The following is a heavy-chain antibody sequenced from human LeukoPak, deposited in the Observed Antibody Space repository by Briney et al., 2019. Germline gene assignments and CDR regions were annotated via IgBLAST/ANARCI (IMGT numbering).Heavy chain of an antibody. CDR2: IIPIFGTA. D-gene: IGHD3-22*01. J-gene: IGHJ5*02. CDR1: GYTFTSYD. Sequence: SVKVSCKASGYTFTSYDINWVRQATGQGLEWMGGIIPIFGTANYAQKFQGRVTITTDESTSTAYMELSSLRSEDTAVYYCARGGPEYYDSTYNWFDPWGQGTLVTVSS. V-gene: IGHV1-69*05. CDR3: ARGGPEYYDSTYNWFDP.